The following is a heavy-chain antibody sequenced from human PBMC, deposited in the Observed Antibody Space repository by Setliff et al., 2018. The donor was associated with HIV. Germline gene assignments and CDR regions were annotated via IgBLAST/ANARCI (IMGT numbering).Heavy chain of an antibody. V-gene: IGHV4-39*01. J-gene: IGHJ3*02. Sequence: SESLSLTCAVSGGSVDSRDYYWGWIRQPPGKGLEWIGNILYGGTTYYTPSLKSRVSISVDTSRNQFSLRLNSVTAADTAVYYCARPTTGLGGGAAFDIWGQGTMVTVSS. CDR2: ILYGGTT. CDR1: GGSVDSRDYY. D-gene: IGHD2-8*01. CDR3: ARPTTGLGGGAAFDI.